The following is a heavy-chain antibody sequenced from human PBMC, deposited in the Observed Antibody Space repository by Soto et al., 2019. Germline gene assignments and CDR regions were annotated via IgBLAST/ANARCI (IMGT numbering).Heavy chain of an antibody. J-gene: IGHJ4*02. CDR3: AKLSSVTMIVDVITGRSFDY. CDR1: GFTFSSYA. CDR2: ISGSGKST. V-gene: IGHV3-23*01. Sequence: HLLESGGGLVQPGGSLRLSCAVSGFTFSSYAMSWVRQAPGKGLEWISVISGSGKSTNYADSVKGRFTTSRDNSKNTLYLQMSGLRAEDTAIYYGAKLSSVTMIVDVITGRSFDYWGQGTLVTVSS. D-gene: IGHD3-22*01.